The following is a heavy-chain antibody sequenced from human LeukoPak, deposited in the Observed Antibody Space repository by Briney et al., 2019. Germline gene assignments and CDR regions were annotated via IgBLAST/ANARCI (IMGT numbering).Heavy chain of an antibody. D-gene: IGHD6-6*01. J-gene: IGHJ3*02. CDR1: GFTFSSYE. Sequence: GGSLRLSCAASGFTFSSYEMNWVRQAPGKGLEWVSYISSSGSTIYYADSVKGRFTISRDNAKNSLYLQMNSLRAEDTAVYYCARDGKYSSSRDAFDIWGQGTVVTVSS. V-gene: IGHV3-48*03. CDR3: ARDGKYSSSRDAFDI. CDR2: ISSSGSTI.